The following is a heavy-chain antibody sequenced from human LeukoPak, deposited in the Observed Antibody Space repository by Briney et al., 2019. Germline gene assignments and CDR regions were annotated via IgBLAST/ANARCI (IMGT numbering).Heavy chain of an antibody. V-gene: IGHV3-30*02. J-gene: IGHJ4*02. CDR1: GFTFSSYG. CDR3: AKVGTRSLNGSDY. CDR2: IRYDGSNK. Sequence: GGSLRLSCAASGFTFSSYGMHWVRQAPGKGLEWVAFIRYDGSNKYYADSVKGRFTISRDNSKNTLYLQMNSLRAEDTAVYYCAKVGTRSLNGSDYWGQGTLVTVSS. D-gene: IGHD1-1*01.